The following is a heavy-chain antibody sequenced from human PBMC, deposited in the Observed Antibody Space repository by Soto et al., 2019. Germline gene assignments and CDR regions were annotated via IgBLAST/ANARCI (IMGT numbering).Heavy chain of an antibody. Sequence: QGQLQESGPGVVRPSQTLSLTCTVSGASISSGDHSWTWIRQPPGKVLEWIGYIYYSGSTFYNPSLNSSITMSTDMSKSQFSLNLRSVTAADSAVDCCASSPPKDAFDLWGQGTMVIVSS. CDR2: IYYSGST. D-gene: IGHD6-6*01. V-gene: IGHV4-30-4*01. CDR1: GASISSGDHS. CDR3: ASSPPKDAFDL. J-gene: IGHJ3*01.